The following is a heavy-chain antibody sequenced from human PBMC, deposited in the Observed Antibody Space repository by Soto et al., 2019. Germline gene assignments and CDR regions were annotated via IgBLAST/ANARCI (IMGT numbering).Heavy chain of an antibody. D-gene: IGHD6-13*01. CDR1: GGSISSGDYY. Sequence: SETLSLTCTVSGGSISSGDYYWSWIRQPPGKGLEWIGYIYYSGSTYYNPSLKSRVTISVDTSKNQFSLKLSSVTAADTAVYYCARASSSWHDFDYWGQGTLVTVYS. V-gene: IGHV4-30-4*02. CDR3: ARASSSWHDFDY. J-gene: IGHJ4*02. CDR2: IYYSGST.